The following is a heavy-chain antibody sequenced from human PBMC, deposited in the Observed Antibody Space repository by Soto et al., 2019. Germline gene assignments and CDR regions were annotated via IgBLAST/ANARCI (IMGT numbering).Heavy chain of an antibody. V-gene: IGHV1-2*02. CDR3: GSAREMCTGGGDFDY. CDR1: GSTCTGYY. J-gene: IGHJ4*02. CDR2: INPNSGST. D-gene: IGHD1-1*01. Sequence: SVKLCRKASGSTCTGYYIHWVRQAPGQGLEWMGWINPNSGSTNFAQKFQGRVTMTMDTSSSTSYMCLSRLRPDDTAVSYLGSAREMCTGGGDFDYWGQGTLVTVSS.